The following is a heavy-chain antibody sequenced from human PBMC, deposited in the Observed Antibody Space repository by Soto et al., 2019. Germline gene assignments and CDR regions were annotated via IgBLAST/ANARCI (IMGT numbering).Heavy chain of an antibody. Sequence: QVQLVQSGAEVKKPGASVKVSCKASGYTFTGYYMHWVRQAPGQGLEWMGWINPNSGGTNYAQKFQGWVTMTRATSISTAYIELSRLRSYDTAVYYGARTPSGRWPSGFDLWGQGTLGTVSS. CDR3: ARTPSGRWPSGFDL. D-gene: IGHD2-15*01. CDR1: GYTFTGYY. CDR2: INPNSGGT. V-gene: IGHV1-2*04. J-gene: IGHJ5*02.